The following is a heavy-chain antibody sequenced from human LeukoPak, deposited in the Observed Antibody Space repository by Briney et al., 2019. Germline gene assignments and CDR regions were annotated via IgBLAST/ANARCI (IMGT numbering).Heavy chain of an antibody. CDR1: GFTFSSYS. V-gene: IGHV3-48*04. CDR2: ISSSSSTI. CDR3: ARDLRRDGYDI. Sequence: GGSLRLSCAASGFTFSSYSMNWVRQAPGKGLEWVSYISSSSSTIYYADSVKGRFTISRDNAKNSLYLQMNSLRAEDTAVYYCARDLRRDGYDIWGQGTMVTVSS. J-gene: IGHJ3*02. D-gene: IGHD5-24*01.